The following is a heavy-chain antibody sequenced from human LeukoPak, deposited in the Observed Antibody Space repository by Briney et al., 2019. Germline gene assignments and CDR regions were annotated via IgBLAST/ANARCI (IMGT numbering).Heavy chain of an antibody. CDR3: ARDKIEGPTKLDY. CDR1: GFSFISYW. J-gene: IGHJ4*02. V-gene: IGHV3-7*01. Sequence: GGALLRSSSAPGFSFISYWMSWVRRAPAEGRVLGANIKQDESEKYYVDSLKGRFTISRDNAKNSLYLQMNSLRAEDTAVYYCARDKIEGPTKLDYWGQGILVTVSS. D-gene: IGHD1-1*01. CDR2: IKQDESEK.